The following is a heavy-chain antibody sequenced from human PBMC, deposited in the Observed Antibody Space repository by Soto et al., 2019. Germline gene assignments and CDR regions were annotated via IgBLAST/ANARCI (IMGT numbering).Heavy chain of an antibody. D-gene: IGHD6-13*01. J-gene: IGHJ6*02. CDR1: GYTFTTYW. Sequence: PGESLKISCKGSGYTFTTYWISWVRHMPGKGLEWMGRIDPSDSYTNYGPSFQGHVTLSVDRSISTAYLQLSALRASDTAIYYCARQQQQLVHAYYYGMDVWGQGTTVTVSS. CDR2: IDPSDSYT. CDR3: ARQQQQLVHAYYYGMDV. V-gene: IGHV5-10-1*01.